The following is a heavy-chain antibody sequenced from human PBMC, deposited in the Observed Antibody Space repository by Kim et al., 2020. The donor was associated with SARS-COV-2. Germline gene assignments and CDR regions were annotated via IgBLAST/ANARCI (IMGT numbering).Heavy chain of an antibody. D-gene: IGHD5-18*01. V-gene: IGHV3-23*01. CDR2: ISGSGGST. CDR1: GFTFSSYA. J-gene: IGHJ4*02. Sequence: GGSLRLSCAASGFTFSSYAMSWVRQAPGKGLEWVSAISGSGGSTYYADSVKGRFTISRDNSKNTLYLQMNSLRAEDTAVYYCAKDDTPGYSYGSDYWGQGTLVTVSS. CDR3: AKDDTPGYSYGSDY.